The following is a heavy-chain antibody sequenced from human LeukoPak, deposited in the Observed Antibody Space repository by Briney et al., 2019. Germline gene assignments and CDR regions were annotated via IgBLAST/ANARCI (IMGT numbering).Heavy chain of an antibody. V-gene: IGHV3-64*01. J-gene: IGHJ4*02. CDR3: ARTYYGDSNFDY. D-gene: IGHD4-17*01. CDR2: ISSNGGST. CDR1: GFTFSSYA. Sequence: PGGSLRLSCAASGFTFSSYAMHWVRQAPGKGLEYVSAISSNGGSTYYANSVKGRFTISRDNSKNTLYLQMGSLRAEDMAVYYCARTYYGDSNFDYWGQGTLVTVPS.